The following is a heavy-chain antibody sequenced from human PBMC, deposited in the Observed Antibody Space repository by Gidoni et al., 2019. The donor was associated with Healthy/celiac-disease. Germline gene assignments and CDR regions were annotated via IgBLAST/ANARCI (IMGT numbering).Heavy chain of an antibody. CDR3: ARGNEFGELYFQH. CDR1: GGTFSSSA. J-gene: IGHJ1*01. D-gene: IGHD3-10*01. Sequence: QVQLVQSGAEVKKPGSSVKVSCKASGGTFSSSASSWVRQAPGQGLEWMGGSIPIFGTANYAQKFQGRVTITADESTSTAYMELSSLRSEDTAVYYCARGNEFGELYFQHWGQGTLVTVSS. V-gene: IGHV1-69*01. CDR2: SIPIFGTA.